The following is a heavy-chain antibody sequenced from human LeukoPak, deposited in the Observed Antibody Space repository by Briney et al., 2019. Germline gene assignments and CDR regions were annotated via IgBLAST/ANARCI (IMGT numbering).Heavy chain of an antibody. D-gene: IGHD6-19*01. Sequence: GGSLRLSCSASGFTFSSYAMHWVRQAPGKGLQYVSVISGDRGNTEYADSVRGRFTISRDNSKNRLYLQMSSLRTEDTAVYYCVRRSVDGTAEYFLHWGQGTLVTVSS. CDR3: VRRSVDGTAEYFLH. V-gene: IGHV3-64D*06. CDR1: GFTFSSYA. J-gene: IGHJ1*01. CDR2: ISGDRGNT.